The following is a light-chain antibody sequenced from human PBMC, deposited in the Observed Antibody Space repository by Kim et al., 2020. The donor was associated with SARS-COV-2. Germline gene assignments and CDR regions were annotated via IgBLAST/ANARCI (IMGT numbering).Light chain of an antibody. CDR2: EGN. J-gene: IGLJ2*01. Sequence: GKKGRLKCKGDKRGSYSASWYQQKPGQAPVLVIYEGNSRPSGIPDRFSASTSGHTASLTITGAQAEDEADYYCNSRDTGGNHLVVFGGGTQLTVL. CDR1: KRGSYS. V-gene: IGLV3-19*01. CDR3: NSRDTGGNHLVV.